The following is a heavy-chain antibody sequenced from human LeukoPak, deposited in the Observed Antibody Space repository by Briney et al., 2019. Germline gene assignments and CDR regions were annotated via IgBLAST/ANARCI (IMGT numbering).Heavy chain of an antibody. CDR2: ISAYNGNT. CDR1: GYAFTSYG. J-gene: IGHJ4*02. V-gene: IGHV1-18*01. CDR3: ASGVLLWFGELLFHFDY. D-gene: IGHD3-10*01. Sequence: ASVKVSCKASGYAFTSYGISWVRQAPGQGLEWMGWISAYNGNTNYAQKLQGRVTMTTDTSTSTAYMELRSLRSDDTAVHYCASGVLLWFGELLFHFDYWGQGTLVTVSS.